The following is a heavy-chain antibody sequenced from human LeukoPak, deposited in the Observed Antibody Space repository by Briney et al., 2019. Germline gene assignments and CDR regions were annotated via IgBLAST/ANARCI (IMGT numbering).Heavy chain of an antibody. J-gene: IGHJ3*02. D-gene: IGHD3-22*01. CDR3: AIFGYYDSSGYYGAFDI. Sequence: SETLSLTCTVSGGSISSYYWSWIRQPPGKGLEWIGYIYYSGSTNYNPSLKSRVTISVDTSKNQFSLKLSSVTAADTAVYYCAIFGYYDSSGYYGAFDIWGQGTMVTVSS. V-gene: IGHV4-59*08. CDR2: IYYSGST. CDR1: GGSISSYY.